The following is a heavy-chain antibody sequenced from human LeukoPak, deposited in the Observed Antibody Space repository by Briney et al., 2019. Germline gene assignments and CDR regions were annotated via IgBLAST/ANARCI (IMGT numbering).Heavy chain of an antibody. CDR2: VYYSGST. CDR3: AREDGYNFRVIDY. V-gene: IGHV4-59*01. D-gene: IGHD5-24*01. CDR1: GVSISSYY. J-gene: IGHJ4*02. Sequence: SETLSLTCTVSGVSISSYYWTWIRQPPGKGLEWIGYVYYSGSTNYNPSLKSRVSISVDTSKNQFSPNLSSVTATDTAVYYCAREDGYNFRVIDYWGQGTLVTVSS.